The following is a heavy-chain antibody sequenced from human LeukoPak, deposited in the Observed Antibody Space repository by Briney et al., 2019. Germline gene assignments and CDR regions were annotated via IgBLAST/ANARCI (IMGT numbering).Heavy chain of an antibody. CDR3: AKDQRYVDTARALDY. D-gene: IGHD5-18*01. Sequence: PGGFLRLSCAASGFTFSSYGMHWVRQAPGKGLEWVAFIRYGGSNKYYADSVKGRFTISRDNSKNTLYLQMNSLRAEDTAVYYCAKDQRYVDTARALDYWGQGTLVTVSS. V-gene: IGHV3-30*02. CDR1: GFTFSSYG. CDR2: IRYGGSNK. J-gene: IGHJ4*02.